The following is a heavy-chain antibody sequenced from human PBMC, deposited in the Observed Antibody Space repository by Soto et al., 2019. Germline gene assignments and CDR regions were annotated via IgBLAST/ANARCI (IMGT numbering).Heavy chain of an antibody. J-gene: IGHJ4*02. Sequence: EVQLVESGGGLVQPGRSLRLSCAASGFTFDDYAMHWVRQAPGKGLEWVSGISWNSGSIGYADSVKGRFTISRDNAKHSLYLQMNSLRAEDTALYYCAKDSFRRNYYDSSGFDYWGQGTLVTVSS. V-gene: IGHV3-9*01. CDR3: AKDSFRRNYYDSSGFDY. D-gene: IGHD3-22*01. CDR2: ISWNSGSI. CDR1: GFTFDDYA.